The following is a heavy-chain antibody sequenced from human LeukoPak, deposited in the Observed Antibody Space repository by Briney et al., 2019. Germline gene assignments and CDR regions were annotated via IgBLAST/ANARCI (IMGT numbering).Heavy chain of an antibody. CDR1: GFSFSSYY. CDR3: ARSVAGTYWFDP. Sequence: GGSLRLSCAASGFSFSSYYMNWVRQPPGKGLEWVASITRSSTFIYYADSVQGRFTISRDNAENALYLQMSGLRADDTAVYYCARSVAGTYWFDPWGQGTQVTVSS. CDR2: ITRSSTFI. J-gene: IGHJ5*02. V-gene: IGHV3-21*06. D-gene: IGHD6-13*01.